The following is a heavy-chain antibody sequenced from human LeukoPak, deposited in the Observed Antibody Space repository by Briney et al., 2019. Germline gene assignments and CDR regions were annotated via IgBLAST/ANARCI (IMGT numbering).Heavy chain of an antibody. D-gene: IGHD6-19*01. CDR3: ARGAQQWPPSGAFDI. CDR2: INHSGST. Sequence: GSLRLSCAASGFTFSSYEMNWIRQPPGKGLEWIGEINHSGSTNYNPSLKSRVTISVDTSKNQFSLKLSSVTAADTAVYYCARGAQQWPPSGAFDIWGQGTMVTVSS. CDR1: GFTFSSYE. V-gene: IGHV4-34*01. J-gene: IGHJ3*02.